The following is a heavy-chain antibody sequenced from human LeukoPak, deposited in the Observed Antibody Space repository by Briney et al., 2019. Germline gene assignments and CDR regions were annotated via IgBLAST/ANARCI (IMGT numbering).Heavy chain of an antibody. CDR3: ARQTWIELWHFDY. D-gene: IGHD5-18*01. V-gene: IGHV4-39*01. Sequence: KPSETLSLTCTVSGDSIGSSIYYWAWIRRPPGKGLEWIGSIYYSGSTYYTPSLKSRVTISVETSKNKFSLKVYSVTAADTAVYYCARQTWIELWHFDYWGQGALVTVSS. CDR2: IYYSGST. CDR1: GDSIGSSIYY. J-gene: IGHJ4*02.